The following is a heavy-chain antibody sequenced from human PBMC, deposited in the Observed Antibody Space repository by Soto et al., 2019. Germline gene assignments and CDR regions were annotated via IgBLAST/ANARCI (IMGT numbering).Heavy chain of an antibody. CDR1: GFTFSTHV. D-gene: IGHD2-2*01. Sequence: PGGSLRLSCAVFGFTFSTHVFHWVRQAPGKGLEWVAVMSADGRTIYYADSVKGRFTISRDNSKNTLYLQMNSLRAEDTAVYYCAKEPPIVVVPAAMEHDAFDIWGQGTMVTVSS. J-gene: IGHJ3*02. CDR3: AKEPPIVVVPAAMEHDAFDI. V-gene: IGHV3-30-3*02. CDR2: MSADGRTI.